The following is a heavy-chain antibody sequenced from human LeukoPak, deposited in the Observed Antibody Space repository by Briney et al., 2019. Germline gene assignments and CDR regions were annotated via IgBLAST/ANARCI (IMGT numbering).Heavy chain of an antibody. CDR1: GGTFSSYA. CDR2: IIPIFGTA. Sequence: SVKVSCKASGGTFSSYAISWVRQAPGQGLEWMGGIIPIFGTANYAQKFQGRVTITADESTSTAYMELSSLRSEDTAVYYCARALGIVVVVAARQGYYGMDVWGQGTTVTVSS. V-gene: IGHV1-69*13. D-gene: IGHD2-15*01. J-gene: IGHJ6*02. CDR3: ARALGIVVVVAARQGYYGMDV.